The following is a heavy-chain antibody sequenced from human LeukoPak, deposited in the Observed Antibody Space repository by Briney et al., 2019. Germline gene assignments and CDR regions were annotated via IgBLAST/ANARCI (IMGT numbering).Heavy chain of an antibody. CDR3: AKFVGRPYYYGMDV. Sequence: GGSLRLSYAASGFTFSSYAMIWVRQAPGKGLEGVTAISGSSGSTYYADSVKGRFTISRDNSKNTLYLQMNSLRAEDTAVYYCAKFVGRPYYYGMDVWGQGTTVTVSS. CDR1: GFTFSSYA. J-gene: IGHJ6*02. V-gene: IGHV3-23*01. D-gene: IGHD2-15*01. CDR2: ISGSSGST.